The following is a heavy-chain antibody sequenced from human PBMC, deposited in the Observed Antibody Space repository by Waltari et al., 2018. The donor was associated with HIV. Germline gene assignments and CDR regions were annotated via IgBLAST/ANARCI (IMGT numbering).Heavy chain of an antibody. D-gene: IGHD3-10*01. Sequence: EVQLVESGGGLVQPGGSRRLSCEASDFTFSSYEMNWVRQAPGKGLGLVSYISRGRSTIHDADVVKGRFTITRDNAKNSLYLRMSSLRAEDTAFYYCARAHITMIRGGNAFDIWGQGTMVTVSS. J-gene: IGHJ3*02. CDR1: DFTFSSYE. V-gene: IGHV3-48*03. CDR2: ISRGRSTI. CDR3: ARAHITMIRGGNAFDI.